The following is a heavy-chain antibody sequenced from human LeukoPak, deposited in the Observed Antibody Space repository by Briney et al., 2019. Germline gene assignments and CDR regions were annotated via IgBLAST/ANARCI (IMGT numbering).Heavy chain of an antibody. CDR1: GFTFSSYA. D-gene: IGHD2-21*02. J-gene: IGHJ4*02. V-gene: IGHV3-23*01. CDR2: ISGSGGST. Sequence: GGSLRLSCAASGFTFSSYAMSWVRQAPGKGLEWVSAISGSGGSTYYADSVKGRFTISRDNSKNTLYLQMNSLRAEDTAVYYCAKDMRYCGGDCYPHYFDYWGQGTLVTVSS. CDR3: AKDMRYCGGDCYPHYFDY.